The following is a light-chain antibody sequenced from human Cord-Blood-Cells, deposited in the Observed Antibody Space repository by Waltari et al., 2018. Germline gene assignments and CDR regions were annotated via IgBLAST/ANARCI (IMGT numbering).Light chain of an antibody. V-gene: IGKV4-1*01. CDR3: QQYYSTPRT. CDR2: WAS. CDR1: QSVLYSSNNKNY. J-gene: IGKJ1*01. Sequence: IVMTQSPDSLAVSLGERATINCTPSQSVLYSSNNKNYLAWYQQKPGQPPKLLIYWASTRESGVPDRFSGSGSGTDFTLTISSLQAEDVAVYYCQQYYSTPRTFGQGTKVEIK.